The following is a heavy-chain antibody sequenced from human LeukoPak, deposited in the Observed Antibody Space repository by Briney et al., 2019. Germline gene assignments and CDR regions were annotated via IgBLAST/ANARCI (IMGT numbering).Heavy chain of an antibody. CDR3: ARGSQYYDILTGYSPGGFDY. Sequence: SETLSLTCTVSGGSISSYYWSWIRQPPGKGLEWIGYIYYSGSTNYDPSLKSRVTISVDTSKNQFSLKLSSVTAADTAVYYCARGSQYYDILTGYSPGGFDYWGQGTLVTVSS. D-gene: IGHD3-9*01. CDR2: IYYSGST. J-gene: IGHJ4*02. CDR1: GGSISSYY. V-gene: IGHV4-59*01.